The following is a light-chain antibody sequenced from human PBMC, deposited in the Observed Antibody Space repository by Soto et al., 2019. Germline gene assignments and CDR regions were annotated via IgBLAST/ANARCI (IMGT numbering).Light chain of an antibody. J-gene: IGKJ4*01. V-gene: IGKV1-5*01. CDR1: QSVRDW. Sequence: DIHMTQSPSALSASVGDSVTITCRASQSVRDWLAWYQQKPGKAPKLLMYDVSTLEGGVPSRFSGSGSGTAFTLTINNLQPDDFANYFFQQYDSDVFSFGGGTKVEMK. CDR3: QQYDSDVFS. CDR2: DVS.